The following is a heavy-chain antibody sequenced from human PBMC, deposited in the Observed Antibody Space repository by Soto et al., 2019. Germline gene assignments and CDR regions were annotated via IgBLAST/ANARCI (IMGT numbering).Heavy chain of an antibody. CDR1: GFTFSSYA. D-gene: IGHD2-8*01. CDR2: ISYDGSNK. V-gene: IGHV3-30-3*01. J-gene: IGHJ4*02. Sequence: QVQLVESGGGVVQPGRSLRLSCAASGFTFSSYAMHWVRQAPGKGLEWVAVISYDGSNKYYADSVKGRFTISRDNSKNTLYLQMNSLRAEDTAVYYCARERWDCTNGVCYEFRRAYYFDYWGQGTLVTVSS. CDR3: ARERWDCTNGVCYEFRRAYYFDY.